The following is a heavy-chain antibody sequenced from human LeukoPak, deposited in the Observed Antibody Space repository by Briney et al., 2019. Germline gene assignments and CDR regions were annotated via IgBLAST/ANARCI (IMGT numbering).Heavy chain of an antibody. CDR2: ISAYNGNT. Sequence: ASVKVSCKASGYTFTSYGISWVRQAPGQGLEWMGWISAYNGNTNYAQKLQGRVTMTTDTSTSTAYMELRSLRSDDTAVYYCARDLEDIVVVPAAIRGDYWGQGTLVTVSS. CDR3: ARDLEDIVVVPAAIRGDY. D-gene: IGHD2-2*02. CDR1: GYTFTSYG. J-gene: IGHJ4*02. V-gene: IGHV1-18*01.